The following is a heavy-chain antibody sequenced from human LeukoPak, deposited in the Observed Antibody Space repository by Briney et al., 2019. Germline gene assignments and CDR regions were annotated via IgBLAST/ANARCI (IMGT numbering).Heavy chain of an antibody. Sequence: SETLSLTCTVSGGSTSSSRYYWGWIRQPPGKGLEWIGSIYYSGSTYYNPSLKSRVTISVDTSKNQFSLKLSSVTAADTAVYYCARGDGYLSPYFDYWGQGTLVTVSS. CDR1: GGSTSSSRYY. CDR2: IYYSGST. CDR3: ARGDGYLSPYFDY. V-gene: IGHV4-39*07. D-gene: IGHD5-24*01. J-gene: IGHJ4*02.